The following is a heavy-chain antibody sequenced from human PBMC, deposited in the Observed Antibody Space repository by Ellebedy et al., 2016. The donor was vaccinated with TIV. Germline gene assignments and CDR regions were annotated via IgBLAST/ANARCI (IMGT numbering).Heavy chain of an antibody. CDR2: ISYTGRTA. D-gene: IGHD6-19*01. CDR3: AKEPIEYSSAWYFDS. J-gene: IGHJ4*02. Sequence: PGGSLRLSCAASGFTFNTYGMHWVRQAPGKGLEWVAVISYTGRTAYYADSVKGRFTISRDNSKNTQYLQMNSRRVEDTAVYYCAKEPIEYSSAWYFDSWGQGTLVTVSS. V-gene: IGHV3-30*18. CDR1: GFTFNTYG.